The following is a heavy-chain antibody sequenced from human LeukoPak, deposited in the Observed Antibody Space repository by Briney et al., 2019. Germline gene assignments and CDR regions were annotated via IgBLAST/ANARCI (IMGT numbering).Heavy chain of an antibody. D-gene: IGHD2-2*01. CDR2: ISPRSSYR. J-gene: IGHJ4*02. V-gene: IGHV3-21*01. Sequence: GGSLRLSCAASGFSFSDYSINWVRQAPGKGLEWVSSISPRSSYRYYTDSVKGRFTISRDNAKNSLNLQMNSLRAEDTAVYYCARGRGCSSMSCYPDYWGQGTLVTVSS. CDR1: GFSFSDYS. CDR3: ARGRGCSSMSCYPDY.